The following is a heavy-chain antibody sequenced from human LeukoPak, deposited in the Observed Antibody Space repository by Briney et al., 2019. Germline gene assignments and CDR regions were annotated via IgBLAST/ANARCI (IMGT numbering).Heavy chain of an antibody. CDR1: GYSISSGYY. V-gene: IGHV4-38-2*02. CDR3: TGGSWYYFDY. Sequence: SETLSLTCTVSGYSISSGYYWGWIRQPPGKGLEWIGSIYHSGSTYYNPSLKSRVTISVDTSKNQFSLKLSSVTAADTAVYYCTGGSWYYFDYWGQGTLVTVSS. CDR2: IYHSGST. J-gene: IGHJ4*02. D-gene: IGHD6-13*01.